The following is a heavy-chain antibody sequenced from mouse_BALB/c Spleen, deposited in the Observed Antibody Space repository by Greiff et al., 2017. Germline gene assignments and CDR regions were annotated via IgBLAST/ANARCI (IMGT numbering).Heavy chain of an antibody. Sequence: DVHLVESGGGLVKPGGSLKLSCAASGFTFSSYTMSWVRQTPEKRLEWVATISSGGSYTYYPDSVKGRFTISRDNAKNTLYLQMSSLKSEDTAMYYCTRDEGAFAYWGQGTLVTVSA. CDR3: TRDEGAFAY. J-gene: IGHJ3*01. CDR2: ISSGGSYT. CDR1: GFTFSSYT. V-gene: IGHV5-6-4*01.